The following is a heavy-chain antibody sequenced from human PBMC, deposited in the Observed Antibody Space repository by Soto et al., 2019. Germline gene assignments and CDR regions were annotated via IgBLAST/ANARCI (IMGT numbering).Heavy chain of an antibody. V-gene: IGHV4-30-2*02. D-gene: IGHD3-10*01. CDR3: ARTTMVRGVIIKDY. CDR2: IYHSGST. CDR1: GGSISSGGYC. Sequence: ASETLSLTCAVSGGSISSGGYCLSWIRQPPGKGLEWIGYIYHSGSTYYNPSLKSRVTISVDRSKNQFSLKLSSVTAADTAVYYCARTTMVRGVIIKDYWGQGTLVTVSS. J-gene: IGHJ4*02.